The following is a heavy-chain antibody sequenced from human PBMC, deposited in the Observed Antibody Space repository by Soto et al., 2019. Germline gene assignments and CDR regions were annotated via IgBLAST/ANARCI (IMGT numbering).Heavy chain of an antibody. D-gene: IGHD3-16*01. CDR3: ARAYVGKIGAFDI. J-gene: IGHJ3*02. CDR1: GFTVSSNY. Sequence: EVQLVESGGGLIQPGGSLRLSCAASGFTVSSNYMSWVRQAPGKGLEWVSVIYSGGSTYYADSVKGRFTISKDNSKNTLYLEMNTLRGENTAVYYCARAYVGKIGAFDIWGQGTMVTVS. V-gene: IGHV3-53*01. CDR2: IYSGGST.